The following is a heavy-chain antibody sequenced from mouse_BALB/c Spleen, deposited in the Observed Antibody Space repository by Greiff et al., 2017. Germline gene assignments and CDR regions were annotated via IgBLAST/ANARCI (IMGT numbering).Heavy chain of an antibody. CDR1: GFTFSSFG. J-gene: IGHJ2*01. CDR3: ARNGNYVRSFYYFDD. V-gene: IGHV5-17*02. Sequence: EVKLVESGGGLVQPGGSRKLSCAASGFTFSSFGMHWVRQAPEKGLEWVAYISSGSSTIYYADTVKGRFTISRDNPKNTLFLQMTSLRSEDTAMYYCARNGNYVRSFYYFDDWGQGTTLTVSS. CDR2: ISSGSSTI. D-gene: IGHD2-1*01.